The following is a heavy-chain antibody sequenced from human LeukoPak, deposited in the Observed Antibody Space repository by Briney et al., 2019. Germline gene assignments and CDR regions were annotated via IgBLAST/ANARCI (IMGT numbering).Heavy chain of an antibody. CDR1: GDTFSSYT. D-gene: IGHD3-10*01. CDR3: AGGGGIMVRGVKGWFDP. V-gene: IGHV1-69*08. J-gene: IGHJ5*02. Sequence: ASVKVSCKPSGDTFSSYTFSWVRQAPGQGLEWMGRIIPIVGSATYAQKFQGRVTITADKSTSTTYMELRSLRSEDTAVYYCAGGGGIMVRGVKGWFDPWGQGTLVTVSS. CDR2: IIPIVGSA.